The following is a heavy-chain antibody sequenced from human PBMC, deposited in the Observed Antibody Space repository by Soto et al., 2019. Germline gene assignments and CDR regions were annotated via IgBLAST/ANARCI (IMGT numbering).Heavy chain of an antibody. J-gene: IGHJ5*02. V-gene: IGHV3-11*06. CDR3: SRGGGGGLFDL. CDR1: GFTFSDYY. Sequence: QVQLVESGGGLVKPGGSLRLSCATSGFTFSDYYMSWIRQAPGKGLEFVSYISPKGTYRTYADSVKGRFTISRDNANNSLYLQVNSLRAEDTAVYYCSRGGGGGLFDLWGQGTFVTVS. D-gene: IGHD2-21*01. CDR2: ISPKGTYR.